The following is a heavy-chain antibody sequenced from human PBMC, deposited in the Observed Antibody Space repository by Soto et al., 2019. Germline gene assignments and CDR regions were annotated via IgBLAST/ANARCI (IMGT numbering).Heavy chain of an antibody. Sequence: VESLKISCNASGYRFSTYWIGWVRQRPGKGPEWMAIIYPGDSDTRENPSFQGQVTISADKSSNTVHLQWRSLKASDTAIYYCARLGGIVDTGTWIQWGQGTPVTVSS. D-gene: IGHD1-26*01. CDR3: ARLGGIVDTGTWIQ. J-gene: IGHJ4*02. V-gene: IGHV5-51*01. CDR2: IYPGDSDT. CDR1: GYRFSTYW.